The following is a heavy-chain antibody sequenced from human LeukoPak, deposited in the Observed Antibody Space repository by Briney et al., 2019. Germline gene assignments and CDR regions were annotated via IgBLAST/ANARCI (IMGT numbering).Heavy chain of an antibody. CDR1: GFTFSDFA. Sequence: GGSLRLFCEASGFTFSDFAMSWVRQASGRGLEWVSLISASGGNSYYADSVKGRFTVSRDSSKNTLHLQMNSLRAEDTAVYYCARDIELSCWGQGTLVTVSS. V-gene: IGHV3-23*01. CDR3: ARDIELSC. CDR2: ISASGGNS. J-gene: IGHJ4*02. D-gene: IGHD1-26*01.